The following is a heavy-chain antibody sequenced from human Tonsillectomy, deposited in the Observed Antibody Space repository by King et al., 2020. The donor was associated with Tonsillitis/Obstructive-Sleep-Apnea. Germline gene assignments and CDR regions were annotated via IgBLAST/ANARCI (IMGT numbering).Heavy chain of an antibody. J-gene: IGHJ3*02. D-gene: IGHD5-12*01. CDR1: GYSFTSYW. V-gene: IGHV5-51*01. Sequence: VQLVESGAEVKKPGESLKISCKGSGYSFTSYWIGWVRQMPGKGLEWMGIIYPVDSDTRYSPSFQGQVTISADKSISTAYLQWSSLKASDTAMYYCAGQDSGYDYGGPDDAFDIWGQGTMVTVSS. CDR2: IYPVDSDT. CDR3: AGQDSGYDYGGPDDAFDI.